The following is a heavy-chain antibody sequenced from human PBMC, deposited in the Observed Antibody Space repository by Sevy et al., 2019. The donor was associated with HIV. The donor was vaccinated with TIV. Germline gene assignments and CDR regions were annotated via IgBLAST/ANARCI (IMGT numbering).Heavy chain of an antibody. J-gene: IGHJ4*02. CDR1: GFTFTNAW. CDR2: IKSKTDGETT. CDR3: TTKAPIAAVGTDY. D-gene: IGHD6-13*01. Sequence: GSLRLSCVASGFTFTNAWMDWVRQAPGKGLEWVGRIKSKTDGETTAYAAPVKGRFSISRDDSKNTLYLQMNSLKTEDTAVYYCTTKAPIAAVGTDYWGQGTLVTVSS. V-gene: IGHV3-15*07.